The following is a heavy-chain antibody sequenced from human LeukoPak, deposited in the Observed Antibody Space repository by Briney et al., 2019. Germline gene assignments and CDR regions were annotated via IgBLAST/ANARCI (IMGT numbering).Heavy chain of an antibody. V-gene: IGHV4-59*08. CDR2: IYYSGST. J-gene: IGHJ4*02. Sequence: SETLSLTCTVSGGSISGYYWSWIRQPPGKGLEWIGYIYYSGSTKYNPSLKSRVTISADTSKNQFSLKLSSVTAADMAVYYCARSQQLIRTFDYWGQGTLVTVSS. CDR3: ARSQQLIRTFDY. D-gene: IGHD6-13*01. CDR1: GGSISGYY.